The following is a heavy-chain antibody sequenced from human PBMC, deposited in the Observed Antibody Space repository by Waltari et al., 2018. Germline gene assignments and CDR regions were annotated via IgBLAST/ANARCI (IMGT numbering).Heavy chain of an antibody. V-gene: IGHV1-69*13. J-gene: IGHJ4*02. CDR1: GGTFSSYA. D-gene: IGHD3-10*01. CDR2: IIPICGTA. Sequence: QVQLVQSGAEVKKPGSSVKVSCKASGGTFSSYAISWVRQAPGQGLEWMGGIIPICGTANYAQKFQGRVTITADESTSTAYMELSSLRSEDTAVYYCATRYYYGSGSYYDRFDYWGQGTLVTVSS. CDR3: ATRYYYGSGSYYDRFDY.